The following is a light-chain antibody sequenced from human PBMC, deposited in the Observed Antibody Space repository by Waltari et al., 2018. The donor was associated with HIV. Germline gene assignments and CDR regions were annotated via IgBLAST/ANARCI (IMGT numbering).Light chain of an antibody. V-gene: IGLV1-44*01. CDR1: SSNIGSNT. Sequence: QSVLTQQPSASGTPGQRVTISCSGSSSNIGSNTVNWYQQLPGTAPKLLIYSNNQRPSGVPDRFSGSKSGTSASLAISGLQSEDEADYYCAAWDGSLNGHVVFGGGTKLTVL. CDR2: SNN. CDR3: AAWDGSLNGHVV. J-gene: IGLJ2*01.